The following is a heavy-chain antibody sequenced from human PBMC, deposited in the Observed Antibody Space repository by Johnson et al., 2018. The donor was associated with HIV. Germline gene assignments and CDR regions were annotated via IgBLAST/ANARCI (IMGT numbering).Heavy chain of an antibody. CDR2: ISSSGTPK. CDR1: GFSFSAYY. CDR3: TTDPDSSSWYRDAFDI. D-gene: IGHD6-13*01. Sequence: VQLVESGGGVVKPGGSLRLSCEASGFSFSAYYMTWIRQAPGKGLEWVSSISSSGTPKYYADSVKGRFTISRDNGKNSLYLQMNSLRVEDTAVYYCTTDPDSSSWYRDAFDIWGQGTMVTVS. V-gene: IGHV3-11*01. J-gene: IGHJ3*02.